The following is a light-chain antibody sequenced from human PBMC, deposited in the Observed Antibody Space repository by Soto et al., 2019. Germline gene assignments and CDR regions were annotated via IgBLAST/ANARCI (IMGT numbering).Light chain of an antibody. CDR2: AIS. Sequence: DIQMTQSPSSLSASVGDRVTITCRASQSITNYLNWYQQKPGKAPKLLMYAISTLQSGVPSRFGGSGSGTEFTLTISNLQPDDFATYYCQQSYSTPYTFGQGTKWIS. CDR3: QQSYSTPYT. V-gene: IGKV1-39*01. CDR1: QSITNY. J-gene: IGKJ2*01.